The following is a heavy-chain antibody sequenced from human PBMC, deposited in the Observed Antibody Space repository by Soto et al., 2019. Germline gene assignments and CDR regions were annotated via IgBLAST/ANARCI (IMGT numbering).Heavy chain of an antibody. Sequence: EVQVVESGGALVQPGVSLRLSCIASGFSFSGSGMNWVRQAPGNGLEWLAYISSSSSLIYYADSVKGRFTISRDNARNSLFLQMNSLGVEDTGLFDCARDKTVQNGQFAYWGQGTLVTVSS. V-gene: IGHV3-48*01. CDR3: ARDKTVQNGQFAY. D-gene: IGHD1-1*01. CDR2: ISSSSSLI. CDR1: GFSFSGSG. J-gene: IGHJ4*02.